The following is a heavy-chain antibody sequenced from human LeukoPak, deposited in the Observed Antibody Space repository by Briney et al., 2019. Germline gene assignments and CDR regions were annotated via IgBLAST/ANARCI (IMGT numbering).Heavy chain of an antibody. D-gene: IGHD6-13*01. CDR2: VYYSGST. CDR1: GGSISLSYYY. Sequence: SETLSLTCSVSGGSISLSYYYWDWIRQPPGKTLEWIGSVYYSGSTYYNPSLKSRVTISVDTSKNQFSLKLSSVTAADTAVYYCARDIGSSSSSWYVYYYYYMDVWGKGTTVTVSS. J-gene: IGHJ6*03. CDR3: ARDIGSSSSSWYVYYYYYMDV. V-gene: IGHV4-39*07.